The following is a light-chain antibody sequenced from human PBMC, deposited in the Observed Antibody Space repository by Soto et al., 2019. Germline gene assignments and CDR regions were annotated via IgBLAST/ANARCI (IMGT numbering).Light chain of an antibody. CDR1: DIASKS. CDR2: DDN. CDR3: QVWDSSSDHYV. V-gene: IGLV3-21*02. J-gene: IGLJ1*01. Sequence: SYELTQPPSVSVAPGQTARISCGGNDIASKSVHWSQQKPGQAPVLVVHDDNDRPSGIPERFSGSNSGDTATLTISMVEAGDEADYYCQVWDSSSDHYVFGSGTKVTVL.